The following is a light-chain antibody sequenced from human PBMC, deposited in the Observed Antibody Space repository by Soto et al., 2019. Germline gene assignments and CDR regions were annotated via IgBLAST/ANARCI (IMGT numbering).Light chain of an antibody. V-gene: IGKV3-15*01. CDR3: QQYNNWPQS. CDR1: QSVSSN. Sequence: EIVMTQSPVTLSVSPGERATLSCRASQSVSSNLAWYQQKPGQAPRLLIYGASTRATGIPARFSGSGSGTEFTLTISCLQSEDFVVYYCQQYNNWPQSFGQGTKLEIK. J-gene: IGKJ2*03. CDR2: GAS.